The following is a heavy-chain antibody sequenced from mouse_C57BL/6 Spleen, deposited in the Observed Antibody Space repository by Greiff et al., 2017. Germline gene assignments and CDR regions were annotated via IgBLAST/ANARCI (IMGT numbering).Heavy chain of an antibody. D-gene: IGHD2-4*01. Sequence: QVQLQQPGAELVMPGASVKLSCKASGYTFTSYWMHWVKQRPGQGLEWIGEIDPSDSDTNYNQKFKGNSTLTVDKSSSTAYMQLSSLTSEDSAVYNGARKGITRGGSYAMDYWGQGTSVTVSS. J-gene: IGHJ4*01. CDR3: ARKGITRGGSYAMDY. V-gene: IGHV1-69*01. CDR1: GYTFTSYW. CDR2: IDPSDSDT.